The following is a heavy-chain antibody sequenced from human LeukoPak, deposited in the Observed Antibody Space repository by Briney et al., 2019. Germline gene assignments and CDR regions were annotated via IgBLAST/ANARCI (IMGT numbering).Heavy chain of an antibody. V-gene: IGHV3-48*03. CDR2: ISGGSIT. Sequence: PGGSLRLSCAASGFXFSSYEMNWVRQAPGKGLEWVSYISGGSITYYADSVKGRFTISRDNAKNSLYLQMNSLRAEDTAVYYCARKERGNWFDPWGQGTLVTVSS. CDR3: ARKERGNWFDP. D-gene: IGHD1-1*01. J-gene: IGHJ5*02. CDR1: GFXFSSYE.